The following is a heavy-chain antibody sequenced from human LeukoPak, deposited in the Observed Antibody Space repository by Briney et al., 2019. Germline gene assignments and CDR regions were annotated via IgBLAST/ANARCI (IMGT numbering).Heavy chain of an antibody. Sequence: QPGGSLRLSCAASGFTFSSYWMHWVRQAPGKGLVWVSRINSDGSSTSYADSVKGRFTISRDNAKNTLYLQMNSLRAEDTAVYYCARGDYYDSSGYPLVNWGQGTMVTVSS. V-gene: IGHV3-74*01. CDR3: ARGDYYDSSGYPLVN. CDR2: INSDGSST. D-gene: IGHD3-22*01. J-gene: IGHJ3*01. CDR1: GFTFSSYW.